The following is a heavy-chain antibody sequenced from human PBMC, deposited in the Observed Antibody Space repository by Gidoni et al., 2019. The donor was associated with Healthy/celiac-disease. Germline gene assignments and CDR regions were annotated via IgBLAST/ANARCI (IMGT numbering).Heavy chain of an antibody. CDR2: ISGSGGST. Sequence: EVQLLESGGGLVQPGGSLRLSCAASGFTFSSYAMSWVRQAPGKGRGWVSAISGSGGSTYYADSVKGRFTISRDNSKNTLYLQMNSLRAEDTAVYYCAKEGIAAAGSLLDYYYGMDVWGQGTTVTVSS. CDR1: GFTFSSYA. D-gene: IGHD6-13*01. V-gene: IGHV3-23*01. J-gene: IGHJ6*02. CDR3: AKEGIAAAGSLLDYYYGMDV.